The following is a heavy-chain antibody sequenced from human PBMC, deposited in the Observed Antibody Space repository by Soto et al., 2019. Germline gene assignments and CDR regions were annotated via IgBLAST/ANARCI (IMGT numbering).Heavy chain of an antibody. CDR1: GFTFNSYS. CDR2: ISSSSSTI. V-gene: IGHV3-48*02. J-gene: IGHJ4*02. D-gene: IGHD3-10*01. CDR3: ARDLYYYGSGSGYFDY. Sequence: GGSLRLYCVASGFTFNSYSMNWVRQAPGKGLEWISYISSSSSTIYYRDSVKGRFTISRDNAKNSLYLQMDSLRDEDTAVYYCARDLYYYGSGSGYFDYWGQGT.